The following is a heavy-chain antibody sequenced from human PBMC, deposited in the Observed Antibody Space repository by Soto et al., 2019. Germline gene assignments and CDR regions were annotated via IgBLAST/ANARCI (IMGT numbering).Heavy chain of an antibody. Sequence: QVQLQQWGAGLLKPSETLSLTCAVYGGSFSGYYWSWIRQPPGKGLEWIGEINHSGSTNYNPSLTSRVTLSVDPSKNQFSLQLSSVTAADTAVYYCARGVGYYRLRPTAGPFDYWGQGTLVTVSS. V-gene: IGHV4-34*01. CDR1: GGSFSGYY. CDR2: INHSGST. J-gene: IGHJ4*02. D-gene: IGHD5-12*01. CDR3: ARGVGYYRLRPTAGPFDY.